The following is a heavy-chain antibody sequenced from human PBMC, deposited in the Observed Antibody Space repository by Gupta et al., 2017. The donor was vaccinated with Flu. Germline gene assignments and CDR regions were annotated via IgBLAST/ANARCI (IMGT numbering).Heavy chain of an antibody. Sequence: GQGLEWMGGIIPIFGTANYAQKFQGRVTITADESTSTAYMELSSLRSEDTAVYYCARGTGYSSGWYGYYFDYWGQGTLVTVSS. D-gene: IGHD6-19*01. CDR3: ARGTGYSSGWYGYYFDY. CDR2: IIPIFGTA. V-gene: IGHV1-69*01. J-gene: IGHJ4*02.